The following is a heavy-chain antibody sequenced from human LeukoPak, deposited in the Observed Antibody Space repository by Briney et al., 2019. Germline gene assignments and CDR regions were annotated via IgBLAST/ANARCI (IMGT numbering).Heavy chain of an antibody. D-gene: IGHD3-10*01. Sequence: GGSLRLSCAASGSTFSSYAMHWVRQAPGKGLEYVSAISSNGGSTYYADSVKGRFTVSRDNSKNTLYLQMGSLRAEDMAVYYCARVRGSGSYTDWYFDLWGRGTLVTVSS. CDR3: ARVRGSGSYTDWYFDL. CDR1: GSTFSSYA. V-gene: IGHV3-64*02. J-gene: IGHJ2*01. CDR2: ISSNGGST.